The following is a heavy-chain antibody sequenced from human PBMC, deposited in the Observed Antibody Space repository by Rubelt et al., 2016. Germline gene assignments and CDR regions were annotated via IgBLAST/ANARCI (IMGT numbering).Heavy chain of an antibody. CDR1: GFSFNTYW. CDR3: ARSYSPRFLEYLGY. CDR2: IKDDGSEQ. Sequence: EVQLLESGGGLVQPGGCLRLSCAASGFSFNTYWMTWVRLAPGQGLEWVANIKDDGSEQVYVDSVKGRFTISRDNAKNSLYLQMSSLRAEDTAIYYCARSYSPRFLEYLGYWGQGTLVTVSS. D-gene: IGHD3-3*01. J-gene: IGHJ4*02. V-gene: IGHV3-7*01.